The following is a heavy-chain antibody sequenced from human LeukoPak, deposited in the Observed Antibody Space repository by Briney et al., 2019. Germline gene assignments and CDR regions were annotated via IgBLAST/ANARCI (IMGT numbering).Heavy chain of an antibody. V-gene: IGHV4-59*01. CDR3: ARKANYYGSGSYFEGTFDY. J-gene: IGHJ4*02. CDR2: IYYSGTT. CDR1: GVSISTYY. Sequence: SETLSLTCTVSGVSISTYYWSWIRQPPGKGLEWIGYIYYSGTTNYNPSLKSRVTISIDTSKNEFSLKLTSVTAADTAVYYCARKANYYGSGSYFEGTFDYWGQGSLVTVS. D-gene: IGHD3-10*01.